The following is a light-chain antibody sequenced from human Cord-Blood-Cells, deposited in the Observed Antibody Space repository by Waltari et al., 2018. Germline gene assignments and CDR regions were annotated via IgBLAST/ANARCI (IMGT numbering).Light chain of an antibody. Sequence: DIVMTQSPDSLAVSLGARATIHCKSSQSVLYSSNNKNYLAWYQQKPGQPPKLLIYWASTRESGVPDRFSGSGSGTDFTLTISSLQAEDVAVYYCQQYYSTLPYTFGQGTKLEIK. CDR1: QSVLYSSNNKNY. J-gene: IGKJ2*01. CDR3: QQYYSTLPYT. CDR2: WAS. V-gene: IGKV4-1*01.